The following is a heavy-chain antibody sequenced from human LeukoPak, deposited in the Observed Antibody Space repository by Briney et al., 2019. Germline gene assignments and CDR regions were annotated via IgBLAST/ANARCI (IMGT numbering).Heavy chain of an antibody. CDR2: ISGSGDKT. Sequence: GSLRLSCAASGFTFSNYAMHWVRQAPGKGLEWVSAISGSGDKTYYADSMKGRFTISRDNSKNTLFLQMNSLRVEDTALYYCTKVGGDIPDYWGQGTLVSVSS. V-gene: IGHV3-23*01. J-gene: IGHJ4*02. CDR1: GFTFSNYA. D-gene: IGHD2-21*02. CDR3: TKVGGDIPDY.